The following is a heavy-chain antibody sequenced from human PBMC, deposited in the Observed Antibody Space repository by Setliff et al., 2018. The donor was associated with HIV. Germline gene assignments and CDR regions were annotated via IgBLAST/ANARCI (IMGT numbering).Heavy chain of an antibody. Sequence: SETLSLTCAVYGGSFSGFYWTFIHQSPGKGLEWIGEVTHSGTTTYDPSLKSRITISVDTSKNQFSLKLTSVTAADMGVYYCARGRKKTLAVSGTRYFDFWGQGTLVTVSS. J-gene: IGHJ4*02. D-gene: IGHD6-19*01. CDR1: GGSFSGFY. CDR3: ARGRKKTLAVSGTRYFDF. CDR2: VTHSGTT. V-gene: IGHV4-34*01.